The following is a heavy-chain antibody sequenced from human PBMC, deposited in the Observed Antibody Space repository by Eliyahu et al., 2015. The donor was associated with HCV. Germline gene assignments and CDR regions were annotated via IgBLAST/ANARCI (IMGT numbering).Heavy chain of an antibody. CDR2: IFYTGTT. D-gene: IGHD1-1*01. CDR1: GFSITTNGYY. J-gene: IGHJ4*02. V-gene: IGHV4-39*01. Sequence: QLQIQESGPGLVKPSETLFLTCTVSGFSITTNGYYWAWIRQPPGKGLEWIGTIFYTGTTYYNPSLNGRVIISVDTSKNQFSLELTSVNAADTAVHYCARQTTGLGQWAWDYWGPGALVTVSS. CDR3: ARQTTGLGQWAWDY.